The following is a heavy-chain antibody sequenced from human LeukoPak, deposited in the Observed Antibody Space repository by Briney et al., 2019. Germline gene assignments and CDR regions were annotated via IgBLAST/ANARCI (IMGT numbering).Heavy chain of an antibody. Sequence: SVKVSCKASGYTFTSYAMNWVRQAPGQGLEWMGGIIPIFGTANYAQKFQGRVTITADESTSTAYMELSSLRSEDTAVYYCARDAPADTYCGGDCYFRYFDYWGQGTLVTVSS. CDR2: IIPIFGTA. D-gene: IGHD2-21*02. CDR3: ARDAPADTYCGGDCYFRYFDY. J-gene: IGHJ4*02. CDR1: GYTFTSYA. V-gene: IGHV1-69*13.